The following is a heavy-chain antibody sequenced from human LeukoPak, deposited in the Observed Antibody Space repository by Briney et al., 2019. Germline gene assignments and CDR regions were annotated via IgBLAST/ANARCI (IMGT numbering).Heavy chain of an antibody. CDR3: ARKLYYYDSGGSAGFAGWFDP. V-gene: IGHV3-7*05. CDR1: GFTFSTFW. Sequence: QPGGSLRLSCAASGFTFSTFWMTWVRQAPGKGPEWVANIKQDGSEKYYVDSVKGRFIISRDNAKNSLYLQMNSLRAEDTAVYYCARKLYYYDSGGSAGFAGWFDPWGQGTLVTVSS. J-gene: IGHJ5*02. D-gene: IGHD3-22*01. CDR2: IKQDGSEK.